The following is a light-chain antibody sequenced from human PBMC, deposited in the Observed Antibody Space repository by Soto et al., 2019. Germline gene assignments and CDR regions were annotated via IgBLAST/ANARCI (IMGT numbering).Light chain of an antibody. J-gene: IGKJ2*01. Sequence: DIQMTQSPSSLSASVGDRVTITCRASQTISNYLNWYQQKPGNAPKLLIHGTSTLQSGVPSRFSGSGYGTDFTLTVSSLQPEDFATYYCQQSYSTPFTFGQGTKLDVK. CDR2: GTS. CDR1: QTISNY. CDR3: QQSYSTPFT. V-gene: IGKV1-39*01.